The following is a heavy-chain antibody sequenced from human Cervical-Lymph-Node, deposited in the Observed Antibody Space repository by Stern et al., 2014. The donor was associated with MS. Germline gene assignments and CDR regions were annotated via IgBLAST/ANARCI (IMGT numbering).Heavy chain of an antibody. V-gene: IGHV3-21*01. CDR2: ISGRGNNI. Sequence: VQLVESGGGLVKPGGSLRLSCAASGLTFSLYSMSWVRQAPGKGLEWVPSISGRGNNIYYADSVKGRFTISRDNAKNSLYLQMNTLRAEDTAVYYCAVPGGSSGWSGFYFDQWGQGTLVTVSS. D-gene: IGHD6-19*01. CDR1: GLTFSLYS. CDR3: AVPGGSSGWSGFYFDQ. J-gene: IGHJ4*02.